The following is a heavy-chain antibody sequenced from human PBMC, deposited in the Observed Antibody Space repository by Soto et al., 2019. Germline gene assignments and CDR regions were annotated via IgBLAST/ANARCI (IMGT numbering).Heavy chain of an antibody. CDR3: AKSPNPGSATPSYYGMDV. CDR1: GYTFTSYD. D-gene: IGHD2-15*01. CDR2: MNPNSGNT. Sequence: ASVKVSCKASGYTFTSYDTNWVRQATGQGLEWMGWMNPNSGNTGYAQKFQGRVTMTRNTSISTAYMELSSLRSEDTAVYYCAKSPNPGSATPSYYGMDVWGLGTTVTSP. J-gene: IGHJ6*02. V-gene: IGHV1-8*01.